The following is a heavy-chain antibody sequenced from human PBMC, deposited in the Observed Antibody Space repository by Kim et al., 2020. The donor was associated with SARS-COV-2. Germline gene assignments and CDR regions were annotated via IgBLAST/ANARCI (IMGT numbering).Heavy chain of an antibody. CDR2: INPNSGGT. D-gene: IGHD4-17*01. J-gene: IGHJ4*02. CDR1: GYTFTAHY. Sequence: ASVKVSCKASGYTFTAHYMHWVRQAPGQGLEWMGRINPNSGGTNFAQKFQGRVTMTRDTSISTAYMELNKLRSDDTAVYYCASEVTTGRFDYWGQGTLVIVSS. V-gene: IGHV1-2*06. CDR3: ASEVTTGRFDY.